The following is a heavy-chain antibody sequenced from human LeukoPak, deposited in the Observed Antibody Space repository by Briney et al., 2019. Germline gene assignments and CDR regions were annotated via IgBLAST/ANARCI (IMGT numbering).Heavy chain of an antibody. Sequence: SETLSLTCTVSGGSLSSGTYYWGSIRQPRGEGLGWIGYTHYRGSTNYNPSPKSRVTISVDTSKNQFSLKLSSVAAADTAVYYCARGYGAQYYFDYWGQGTLVTVSS. J-gene: IGHJ4*02. CDR3: ARGYGAQYYFDY. D-gene: IGHD4-17*01. V-gene: IGHV4-61*01. CDR1: GGSLSSGTYY. CDR2: THYRGST.